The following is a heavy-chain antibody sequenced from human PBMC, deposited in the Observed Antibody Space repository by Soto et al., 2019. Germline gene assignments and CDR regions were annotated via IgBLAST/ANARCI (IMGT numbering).Heavy chain of an antibody. V-gene: IGHV6-1*01. Sequence: PSQTLSLTCAISGDSVSSNSAAWNWIRQSPSRGLEWLGRTYYRSKWYNDYAVSVKSRITINPDTSKNQFSLKVASVTAADTAIYYCGRVMIGTSRHTDSDYWGQGTRVTVSS. CDR1: GDSVSSNSAA. D-gene: IGHD2-2*01. J-gene: IGHJ4*02. CDR3: GRVMIGTSRHTDSDY. CDR2: TYYRSKWYN.